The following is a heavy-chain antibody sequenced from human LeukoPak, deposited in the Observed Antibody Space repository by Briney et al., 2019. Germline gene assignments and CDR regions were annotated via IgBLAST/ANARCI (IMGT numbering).Heavy chain of an antibody. CDR1: GFTFSSYW. CDR3: ARDVSGGSSWLYYYYYMDV. V-gene: IGHV3-7*01. Sequence: GGSLRLSCAASGFTFSSYWMSWVRQAPGKGLEWVANIKQDGSEKYYVDSVKGRFTISRDNAKNSLYLQMNSLRAEDTAVYYCARDVSGGSSWLYYYYYMDVWGKGTTVTISS. D-gene: IGHD6-13*01. CDR2: IKQDGSEK. J-gene: IGHJ6*03.